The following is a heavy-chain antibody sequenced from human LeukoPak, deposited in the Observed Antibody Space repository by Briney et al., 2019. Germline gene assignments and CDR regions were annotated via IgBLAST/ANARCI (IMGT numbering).Heavy chain of an antibody. CDR2: IKQDGSEK. CDR1: GFTFSSYA. J-gene: IGHJ4*02. V-gene: IGHV3-7*01. Sequence: GGSLRLSCAASGFTFSSYAMHWVRQAPGKGLEWVANIKQDGSEKYYVDSVKGRFTISRDNAKNSLYLQMNSLRAEDTAVYYCATEGSSTRPFDYWGQGTLVTVSS. D-gene: IGHD2-2*01. CDR3: ATEGSSTRPFDY.